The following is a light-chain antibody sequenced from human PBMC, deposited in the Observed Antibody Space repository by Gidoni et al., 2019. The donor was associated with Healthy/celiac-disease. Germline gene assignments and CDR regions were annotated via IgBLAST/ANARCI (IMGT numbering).Light chain of an antibody. J-gene: IGKJ1*01. V-gene: IGKV3-20*01. CDR3: QQNGSSPWT. CDR1: QSVSSSY. Sequence: EIVFTQSPGTLSLSPGERATLSCRASQSVSSSYLAWYQQKPGQAPRLLIYGTSSRATGLKDRFSGSGYGTDFTLTSSGLEHEDFAVYYCQQNGSSPWTFGQGAKVEIK. CDR2: GTS.